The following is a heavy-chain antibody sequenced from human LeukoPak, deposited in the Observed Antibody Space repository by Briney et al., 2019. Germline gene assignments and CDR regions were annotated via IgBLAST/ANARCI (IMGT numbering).Heavy chain of an antibody. CDR2: ISGSGVYT. D-gene: IGHD2-21*02. CDR1: GFTFSSNA. Sequence: GGSLRLSCAASGFTFSSNAMSWVRQAPGKGLDWVSGISGSGVYTYYADSVKGRFTISGDNSKSTLYLQMNSLRAEDTAVYYCAKSLYCGSDCRAVDICDQGTMVTVSS. J-gene: IGHJ3*02. CDR3: AKSLYCGSDCRAVDI. V-gene: IGHV3-23*01.